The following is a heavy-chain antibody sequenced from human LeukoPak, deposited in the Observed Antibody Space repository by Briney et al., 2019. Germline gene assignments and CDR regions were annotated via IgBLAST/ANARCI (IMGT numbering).Heavy chain of an antibody. CDR3: ARVPGPNWFDP. V-gene: IGHV4-4*07. CDR1: GGSISNYY. Sequence: SETLSLTCTVSGGSISNYYWSWIRQPAGKGLEWIGRIYSSGITNYSPSLKSRVTISVDTSKNQFSLKLSSVTAADTAVYYCARVPGPNWFDPWGQGTLVIVSS. J-gene: IGHJ5*02. CDR2: IYSSGIT.